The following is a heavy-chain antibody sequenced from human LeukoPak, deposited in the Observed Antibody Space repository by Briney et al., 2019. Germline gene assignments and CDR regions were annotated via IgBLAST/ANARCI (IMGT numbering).Heavy chain of an antibody. CDR3: ARNYVSSGYTV. J-gene: IGHJ4*02. Sequence: ASVRVSCKASGYTFIAYYLHWVRQAPGQGLEWMGWINPNSGGTNYAQKFKDWVTMTRDTSINTTYMELSSLKSDVTAVYYCARNYVSSGYTVWGQGTLVTVSS. CDR1: GYTFIAYY. V-gene: IGHV1-2*04. CDR2: INPNSGGT. D-gene: IGHD3-22*01.